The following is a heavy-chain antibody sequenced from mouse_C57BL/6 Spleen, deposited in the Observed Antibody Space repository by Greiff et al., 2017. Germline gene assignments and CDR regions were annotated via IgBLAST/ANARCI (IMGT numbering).Heavy chain of an antibody. CDR2: IDPENGDT. J-gene: IGHJ2*01. Sequence: EVQLQQSGAELVRPGASVKLSCTASGFNIKDDYMHWVKQRPEQGLEWIGWIDPENGDTEYASKFQGKATITADTSSNTAYLQLSSLTSEDTAVYYCPTGYYFDYWGQGTTLTVSS. CDR1: GFNIKDDY. CDR3: PTGYYFDY. V-gene: IGHV14-4*01.